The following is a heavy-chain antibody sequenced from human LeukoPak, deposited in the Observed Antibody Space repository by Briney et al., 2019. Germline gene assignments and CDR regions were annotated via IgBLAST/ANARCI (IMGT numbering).Heavy chain of an antibody. Sequence: PSQTLSLTCTVSGGSFGNYYWSWIRQSPGKGLEWIGCIHNSGSTNYNPSLKSRVAISVDSSKDQFSLKLSSVTAADTAVYYCARGSYLRYFDWLLSTWGQGILVTVSS. V-gene: IGHV4-59*01. CDR3: ARGSYLRYFDWLLST. J-gene: IGHJ5*02. D-gene: IGHD3-9*01. CDR2: IHNSGST. CDR1: GGSFGNYY.